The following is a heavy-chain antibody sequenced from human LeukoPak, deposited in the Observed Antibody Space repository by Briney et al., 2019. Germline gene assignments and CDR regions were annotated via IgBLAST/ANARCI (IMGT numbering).Heavy chain of an antibody. CDR1: GFTFSSYW. CDR3: ARAYYGSGSYYMFGDYYYMDV. J-gene: IGHJ6*03. V-gene: IGHV3-7*01. Sequence: GGSLRLSCAASGFTFSSYWMSWVRQAPGKGLEWVASIKQDGSEKYYVDSVKGRFTISRDNAKNSPYLQMNSLRAEDTAVYYCARAYYGSGSYYMFGDYYYMDVWGKGTTVTVSS. CDR2: IKQDGSEK. D-gene: IGHD3-10*01.